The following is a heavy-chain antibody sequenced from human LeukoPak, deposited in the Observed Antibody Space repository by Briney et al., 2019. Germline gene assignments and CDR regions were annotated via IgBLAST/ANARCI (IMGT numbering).Heavy chain of an antibody. Sequence: GGSLRLSCAASGFTFDDYAMHWVRQAPGKGLEWVSGISWNSGSIGYVDSVKGRFTISRDNAKNSLYLQMNSLRAEDTAVYYCARVDSSSWYGPYYYYGMDVWGQGTTVTVSS. D-gene: IGHD6-13*01. CDR2: ISWNSGSI. J-gene: IGHJ6*02. CDR1: GFTFDDYA. CDR3: ARVDSSSWYGPYYYYGMDV. V-gene: IGHV3-9*01.